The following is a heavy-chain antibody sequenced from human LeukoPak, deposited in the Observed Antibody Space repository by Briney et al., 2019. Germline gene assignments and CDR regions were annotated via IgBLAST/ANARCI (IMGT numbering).Heavy chain of an antibody. D-gene: IGHD3-3*01. CDR2: IYYSGST. CDR3: ARLEYYDFWSGYFDY. CDR1: GGSISSSSYY. J-gene: IGHJ4*02. V-gene: IGHV4-39*01. Sequence: KPSETLSLTCTVSGGSISSSSYYWGWIRQPPGKGLEWMESIYYSGSTYYNPSLKSRVTISVDTSKNQFSLKLSSVTAADTAVYYCARLEYYDFWSGYFDYWGQGTLVTVSS.